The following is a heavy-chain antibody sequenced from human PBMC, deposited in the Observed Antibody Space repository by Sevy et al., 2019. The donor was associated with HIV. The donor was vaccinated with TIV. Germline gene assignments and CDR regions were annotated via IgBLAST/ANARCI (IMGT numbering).Heavy chain of an antibody. V-gene: IGHV3-11*01. CDR3: ARDHVKDGDLGDYYYYAMDV. CDR2: ISSSSDTI. D-gene: IGHD2-21*02. J-gene: IGHJ6*02. CDR1: GFSLSDYY. Sequence: GGSLRLSCAASGFSLSDYYMPWIRQAPGKGLQWISYISSSSDTIYYADSVKGRFTISRDNAKNSLYLQMNSLRAEDTAVYYCARDHVKDGDLGDYYYYAMDVWGQRTTVTVSS.